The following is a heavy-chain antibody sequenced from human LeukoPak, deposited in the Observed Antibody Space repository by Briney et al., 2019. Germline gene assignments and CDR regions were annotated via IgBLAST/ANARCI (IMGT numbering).Heavy chain of an antibody. J-gene: IGHJ5*02. CDR1: DNTFSNYG. D-gene: IGHD3-9*01. V-gene: IGHV1-18*04. CDR2: ITAYNGNT. CDR3: ARAKAYYEILTAYNP. Sequence: ASVKVSCKASDNTFSNYGVTWVRQAPGQGLEWMGWITAYNGNTKYAQEFQGRVTMTTESSTSTVFMELRSLTSDDTAVYYCARAKAYYEILTAYNPWGRGTLVTVSS.